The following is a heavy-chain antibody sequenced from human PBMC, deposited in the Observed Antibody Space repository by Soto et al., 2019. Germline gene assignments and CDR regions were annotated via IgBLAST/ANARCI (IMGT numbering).Heavy chain of an antibody. Sequence: GGSLRLSWAGSGFTFSSYAMSVGRQAPGKGLEGVSGNSGSGGGTYYADSVKGRVTVSRDNSKNTLYLQMHSLRAEDTAVYYCAKGDYPPRPRKSDYCGQGTLVTVSS. CDR3: AKGDYPPRPRKSDY. CDR2: NSGSGGGT. V-gene: IGHV3-23*01. D-gene: IGHD5-12*01. CDR1: GFTFSSYA. J-gene: IGHJ4*02.